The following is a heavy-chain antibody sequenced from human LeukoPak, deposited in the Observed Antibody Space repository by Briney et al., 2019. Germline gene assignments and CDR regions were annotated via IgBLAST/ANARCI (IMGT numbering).Heavy chain of an antibody. J-gene: IGHJ5*02. CDR2: ISSSSSYI. Sequence: GGSLRLSCAASGFTFSSYNMNWVRQAPGKGLEWVSSISSSSSYIYHADSVKGRFTISRDNSKNTLYLQMNSLRAEDTAVYYCAKVPTRYYYDSSGFNWFDPWGQGTLVTVSS. CDR3: AKVPTRYYYDSSGFNWFDP. CDR1: GFTFSSYN. V-gene: IGHV3-21*04. D-gene: IGHD3-22*01.